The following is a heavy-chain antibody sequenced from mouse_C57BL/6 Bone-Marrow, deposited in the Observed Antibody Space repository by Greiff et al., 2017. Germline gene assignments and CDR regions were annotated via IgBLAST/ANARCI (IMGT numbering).Heavy chain of an antibody. Sequence: QVQLQQPGAELVKPGASVKVSCKASGYTFTSYWMHWVQQRPGQGLEWIGRIHPSDSDTNYNQKFKGKGTLTVDKSSSTAYMQLSSLTSEDAAVYYCAYSSSGTLYYAMDYWGQGTSVTVAS. CDR1: GYTFTSYW. J-gene: IGHJ4*01. D-gene: IGHD3-2*02. V-gene: IGHV1-74*01. CDR3: AYSSSGTLYYAMDY. CDR2: IHPSDSDT.